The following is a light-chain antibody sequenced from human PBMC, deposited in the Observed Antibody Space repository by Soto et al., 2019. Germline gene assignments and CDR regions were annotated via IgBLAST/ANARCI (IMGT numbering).Light chain of an antibody. Sequence: GDRVTITCQASQEISNYLNWYQQKPGKAPKLLIYDASNLERGVPSRFSGRGSGTDFTFTISSQQPEDFATYYCQQYDHLPRTFGRGTKVEIK. CDR2: DAS. CDR1: QEISNY. CDR3: QQYDHLPRT. J-gene: IGKJ1*01. V-gene: IGKV1-33*01.